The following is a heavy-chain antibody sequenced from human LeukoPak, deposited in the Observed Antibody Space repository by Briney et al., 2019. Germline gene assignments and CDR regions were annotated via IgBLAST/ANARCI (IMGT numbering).Heavy chain of an antibody. CDR2: ISYDGSNK. Sequence: GGSLRLSCAASGFTFRNYAMNWVRQAPGKGLEWVAVISYDGSNKYYADSVKGRFTISRDNSKNTLYLQMNSLRAEDTAVYYCAKDSRGDSSGWYAHYWGQGTLVTVSS. CDR1: GFTFRNYA. V-gene: IGHV3-30-3*01. CDR3: AKDSRGDSSGWYAHY. D-gene: IGHD6-19*01. J-gene: IGHJ4*02.